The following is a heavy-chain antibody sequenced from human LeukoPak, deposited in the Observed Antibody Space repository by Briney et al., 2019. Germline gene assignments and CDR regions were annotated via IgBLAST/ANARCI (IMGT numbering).Heavy chain of an antibody. J-gene: IGHJ3*02. Sequence: SETLSLTCTVSGGSVSSGTYYWSWIRQPPGKGLEWIVYIYYSGSTNYNPSLKSRVTISLDTSKNQFSLRLSSVTAADTAVYYCARAPPDEAWQGAFDIWGQGTMVTVSS. CDR2: IYYSGST. D-gene: IGHD2-2*01. CDR3: ARAPPDEAWQGAFDI. V-gene: IGHV4-61*01. CDR1: GGSVSSGTYY.